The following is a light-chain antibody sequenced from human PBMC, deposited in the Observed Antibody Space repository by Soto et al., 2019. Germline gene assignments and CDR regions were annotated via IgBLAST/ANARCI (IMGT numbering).Light chain of an antibody. Sequence: EIVLTQSPGTLSLSPGERATLSCSASQSVSSSYLAWYQQKPGQAPRLLIYGASSRATGIPDRFSGSGSGTDFTLTISRLEPEYFAVYYCQQYGSSPPTFGQGTKVEIK. CDR2: GAS. CDR1: QSVSSSY. J-gene: IGKJ1*01. CDR3: QQYGSSPPT. V-gene: IGKV3-20*01.